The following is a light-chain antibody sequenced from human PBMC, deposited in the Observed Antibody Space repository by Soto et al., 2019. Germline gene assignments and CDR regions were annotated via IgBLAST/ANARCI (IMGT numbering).Light chain of an antibody. CDR1: SSDVGGYNY. Sequence: QSALAQAASVSGSPGQSITISCTGTSSDVGGYNYVSWYQQFPGKVPILLIYNVSNRPSGVANRFSGSKSGNTASLTISGLQAEDEADYFCTSSTSGSLYVFGTGTKVTV. CDR3: TSSTSGSLYV. CDR2: NVS. J-gene: IGLJ1*01. V-gene: IGLV2-14*01.